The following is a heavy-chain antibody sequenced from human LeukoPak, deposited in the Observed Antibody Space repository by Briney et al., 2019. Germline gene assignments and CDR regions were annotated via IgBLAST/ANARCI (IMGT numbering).Heavy chain of an antibody. V-gene: IGHV1-69*13. J-gene: IGHJ4*02. CDR3: ARRGSSEWPSRDY. CDR2: IIPVLTTT. Sequence: SVKVSCKASGDTFNNFAINWVRQAPGQGLEWMGGIIPVLTTTHDAQKFQGRVTITADESTSTAYMELSSLRSEDTAVYYCARRGSSEWPSRDYWGQGTLVTVSS. CDR1: GDTFNNFA. D-gene: IGHD3-3*01.